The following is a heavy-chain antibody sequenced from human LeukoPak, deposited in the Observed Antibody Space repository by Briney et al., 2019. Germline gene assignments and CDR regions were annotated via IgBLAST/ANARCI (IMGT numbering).Heavy chain of an antibody. CDR1: GFTVSSNY. D-gene: IGHD5-12*01. V-gene: IGHV3-53*01. CDR3: ARGDDYY. CDR2: IYSSDTT. J-gene: IGHJ4*02. Sequence: GGSLRLSCAASGFTVSSNYMSWVRQAPGKGLEWVSVIYSSDTTYYADSVKGRFTISRDNSKNTLYLEMNSLRVEDTAVYYCARGDDYYWGQGTLVTVSS.